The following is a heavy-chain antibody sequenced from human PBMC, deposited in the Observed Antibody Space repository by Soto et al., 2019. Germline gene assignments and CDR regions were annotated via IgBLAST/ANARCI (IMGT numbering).Heavy chain of an antibody. D-gene: IGHD2-21*01. J-gene: IGHJ6*02. CDR1: GFSLTTGRMG. CDR3: VRMNAASYSYYSAMDV. Sequence: QVTLRESGPVMLKPTETLTLTCNVSGFSLTTGRMGVSWIRLPPGKALEWLAHIFSDAERSYSTSLQGRLTIATDATGSQVVLTMTNVGPVNTGTYFCVRMNAASYSYYSAMDVWGQGTTVTVSS. V-gene: IGHV2-26*01. CDR2: IFSDAER.